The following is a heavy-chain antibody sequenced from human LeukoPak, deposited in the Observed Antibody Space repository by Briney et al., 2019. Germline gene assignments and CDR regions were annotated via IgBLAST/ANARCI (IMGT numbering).Heavy chain of an antibody. CDR1: GFTFSSYG. V-gene: IGHV3-33*01. CDR3: ATHGSGWYGFKLDH. D-gene: IGHD6-19*01. Sequence: PGGSLRLSCAASGFTFSSYGMHWVRQAPGKGLEWAAVIWYDGSNKYYADSVKGRFTISRDNSKNTLYLQMNSLRAEDTAMYYCATHGSGWYGFKLDHWGRGTLVTVSS. J-gene: IGHJ4*02. CDR2: IWYDGSNK.